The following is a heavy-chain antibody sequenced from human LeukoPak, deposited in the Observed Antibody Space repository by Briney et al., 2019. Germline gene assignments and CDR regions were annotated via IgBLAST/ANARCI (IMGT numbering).Heavy chain of an antibody. Sequence: ASVKVSCKASGYTFTGYYMHWVPQAPGQGLEWMGWISPNSGGTNYAQKFQGRVTMTRDTSISTAYMELSRLRSHDTAVYCAARDRRQQPWFDPWGQGTLVTVSS. CDR3: ARDRRQQPWFDP. V-gene: IGHV1-2*02. CDR1: GYTFTGYY. CDR2: ISPNSGGT. D-gene: IGHD6-13*01. J-gene: IGHJ5*02.